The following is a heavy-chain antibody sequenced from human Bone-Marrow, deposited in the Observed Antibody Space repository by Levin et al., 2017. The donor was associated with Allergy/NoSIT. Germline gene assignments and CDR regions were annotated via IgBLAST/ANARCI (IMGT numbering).Heavy chain of an antibody. Sequence: AGGSLRLSCVASGFTFSGFAMSWVRQAPGKGLEWVSGISGAGANTHYADFVEGRFITSRDNSRKTLYLQMDSLRDDDTAVYYCATPLEGYCGDTSCSVWAVQYWGQGTLVNVSS. CDR3: ATPLEGYCGDTSCSVWAVQY. CDR2: ISGAGANT. J-gene: IGHJ4*02. D-gene: IGHD2-2*01. V-gene: IGHV3-23*01. CDR1: GFTFSGFA.